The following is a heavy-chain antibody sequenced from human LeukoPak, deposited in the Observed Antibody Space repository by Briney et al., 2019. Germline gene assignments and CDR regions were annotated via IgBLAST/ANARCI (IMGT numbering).Heavy chain of an antibody. CDR2: ISDSGDYT. V-gene: IGHV3-23*01. CDR3: AKDTSIGKYCTSGVCSPFDY. J-gene: IGHJ4*02. CDR1: GFTFSSYA. Sequence: PGGSLRLSCAGSGFTFSSYAMSWVRQAPGKGLEWVSAISDSGDYTYYADSVKGRFTISRDNSKNTLYLHVNSLGAEDTAVYYCAKDTSIGKYCTSGVCSPFDYWGQGTLVTVSS. D-gene: IGHD2-8*01.